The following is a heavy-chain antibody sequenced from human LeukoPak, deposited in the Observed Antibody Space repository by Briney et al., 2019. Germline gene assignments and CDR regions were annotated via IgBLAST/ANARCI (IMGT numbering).Heavy chain of an antibody. CDR2: INPNSGGT. V-gene: IGHV1-2*02. CDR1: GYTFTGYY. Sequence: GASVKVSCKASGYTFTGYYMHWVRQAPGQGLEWMGWINPNSGGTNYAQKFQGRVTMTRDTSISTAYMELSRLRSDDTAVYYCARESPVQLEYYFDYWGQGTLVTVSS. J-gene: IGHJ4*02. CDR3: ARESPVQLEYYFDY. D-gene: IGHD1-1*01.